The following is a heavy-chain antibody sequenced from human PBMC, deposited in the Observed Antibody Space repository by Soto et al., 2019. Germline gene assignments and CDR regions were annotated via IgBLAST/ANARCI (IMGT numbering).Heavy chain of an antibody. J-gene: IGHJ6*02. CDR2: ISYDGSNK. Sequence: QVQLVESGGGVVQPGRSLRLSCAASGFTFSSYGMHWVRQAPGKGLEWVAVISYDGSNKYYADSVKGRFTISRDNSKNTRYLQMNSLRAEDTAVYYCAKVYQQLVRRYYYYGMDVWGQGTTVTVSS. CDR3: AKVYQQLVRRYYYYGMDV. V-gene: IGHV3-30*18. D-gene: IGHD6-6*01. CDR1: GFTFSSYG.